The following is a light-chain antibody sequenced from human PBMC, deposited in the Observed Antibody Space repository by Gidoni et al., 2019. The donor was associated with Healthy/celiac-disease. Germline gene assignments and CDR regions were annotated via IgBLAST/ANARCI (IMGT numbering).Light chain of an antibody. CDR3: QQRSNWPPLT. V-gene: IGKV3-11*01. CDR1: QSVSSY. CDR2: DAS. J-gene: IGKJ4*01. Sequence: EIVLTQYPATLYLSPGERATLSCRASQSVSSYLAWYQQKPGQAPRLLIYDASNRATGIPARFSGSWSVTDFTLTISCLEPEDFAVYYCQQRSNWPPLTFGGGTKVEIK.